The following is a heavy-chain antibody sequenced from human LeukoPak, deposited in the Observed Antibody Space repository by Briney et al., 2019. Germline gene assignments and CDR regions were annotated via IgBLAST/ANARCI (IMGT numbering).Heavy chain of an antibody. CDR1: GGSMSSSSFY. D-gene: IGHD6-13*01. CDR3: ARQVYSSSWSYYFEY. Sequence: SETLSLTCTVPGGSMSSSSFYWGWIRQPPGEGLEWIGSISYGGSTYYNPSLKSRVTISVDTSKNQFSLKLSSVTAADTAVYYCARQVYSSSWSYYFEYWGQGILVTLSS. V-gene: IGHV4-39*07. J-gene: IGHJ4*02. CDR2: ISYGGST.